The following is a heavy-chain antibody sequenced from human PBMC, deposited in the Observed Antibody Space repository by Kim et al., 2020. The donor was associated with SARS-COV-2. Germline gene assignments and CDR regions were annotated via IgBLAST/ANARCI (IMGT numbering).Heavy chain of an antibody. J-gene: IGHJ3*01. Sequence: GGSLRLSCATSGFTTGYYALGWVRQGPGKGLEWVSVISSSGDRTYYADSVKGRFTVARDNSKNTLSLQMNSLRGEDTALYYRARKLLTVGADSACPFDLWGQGTLVTVSS. CDR2: ISSSGDRT. V-gene: IGHV3-23*01. CDR3: ARKLLTVGADSACPFDL. CDR1: GFTTGYYA. D-gene: IGHD1-26*01.